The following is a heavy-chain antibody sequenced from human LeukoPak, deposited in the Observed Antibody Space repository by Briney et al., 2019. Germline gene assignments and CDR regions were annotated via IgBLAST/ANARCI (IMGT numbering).Heavy chain of an antibody. D-gene: IGHD3-22*01. V-gene: IGHV1-18*01. J-gene: IGHJ6*02. CDR2: ISAYNGNT. CDR3: ARGGYYYDSSGYYYWGLGVYYGMDV. Sequence: GASLKVSCTASGYTITSYGISWMRQAPGQGLEWMGWISAYNGNTNYAQKLQGRVTMTTDTSTSTAYMELRSLRSDDTAVYYCARGGYYYDSSGYYYWGLGVYYGMDVWGQGTTVTVSS. CDR1: GYTITSYG.